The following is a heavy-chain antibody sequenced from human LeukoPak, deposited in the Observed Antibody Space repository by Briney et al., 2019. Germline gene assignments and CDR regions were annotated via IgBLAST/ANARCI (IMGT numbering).Heavy chain of an antibody. CDR3: ARDVAAAGIGDFDY. CDR2: IYYSGST. V-gene: IGHV4-59*01. Sequence: SETLSLTCTVSGGSISSYYWSWIRQPPGKGLEWIGYIYYSGSTNYNPSLKSRVTISVDTSKNQFSLKLSSVTAADTAVYYCARDVAAAGIGDFDYWGQGTLVTVSS. CDR1: GGSISSYY. J-gene: IGHJ4*02. D-gene: IGHD6-13*01.